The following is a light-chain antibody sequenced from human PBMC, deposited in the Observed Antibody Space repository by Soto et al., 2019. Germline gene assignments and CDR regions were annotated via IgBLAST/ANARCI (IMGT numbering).Light chain of an antibody. Sequence: DIQLTQSPSFLSASVGDRVTITSRASQGINIFLAWFQQKPGKAPNLLISAASTSQSGVPSRSSGSGSETEFTLTITSLQPEDSATYYCQQRNSYPRTFGQGTKVDIK. V-gene: IGKV1-9*01. CDR2: AAS. J-gene: IGKJ2*01. CDR1: QGINIF. CDR3: QQRNSYPRT.